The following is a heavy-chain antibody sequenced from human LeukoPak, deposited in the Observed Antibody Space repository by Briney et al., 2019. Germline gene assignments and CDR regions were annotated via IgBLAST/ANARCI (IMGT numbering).Heavy chain of an antibody. CDR3: ARGCGLRWLQPIDY. Sequence: SETLSLTCAVYGGSFSGYYWSWIRQPPGKGLEWIGEINHSGSTNYNPSLKSRVTISVDTSKNQFSLKLSSVTAADTAVYYCARGCGLRWLQPIDYWGQGTLVTVSS. CDR2: INHSGST. V-gene: IGHV4-34*01. J-gene: IGHJ4*02. CDR1: GGSFSGYY. D-gene: IGHD5-24*01.